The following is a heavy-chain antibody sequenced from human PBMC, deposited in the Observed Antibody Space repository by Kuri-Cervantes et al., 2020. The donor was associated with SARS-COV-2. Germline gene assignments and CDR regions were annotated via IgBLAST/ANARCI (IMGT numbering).Heavy chain of an antibody. CDR2: IKPDGSEK. D-gene: IGHD3-3*01. Sequence: GESLKISCAASGFTFRSYWMSWVRQAPGKGLEWVANIKPDGSEKNYVDSVKGRFTISRDNAKNSLYLQTNSLRVEDTAVYYCARGLKTIFGVVIANFDYWGQGTLVTVSS. V-gene: IGHV3-7*01. CDR3: ARGLKTIFGVVIANFDY. J-gene: IGHJ4*02. CDR1: GFTFRSYW.